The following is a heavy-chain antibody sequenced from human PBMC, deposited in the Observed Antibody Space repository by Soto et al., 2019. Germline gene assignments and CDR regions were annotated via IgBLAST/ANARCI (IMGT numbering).Heavy chain of an antibody. CDR2: IYHSGST. J-gene: IGHJ4*02. CDR1: GGSISSGGYS. CDR3: ERHSIWLLLSDY. D-gene: IGHD3-22*01. Sequence: SETLSLTCAVSGGSISSGGYSWSWIRQPPGKGLEWIGYIYHSGSTNYNPSLKRRVTISVDTSKNQFSLKLDSVTAADTAVYFCERHSIWLLLSDYWGQGSLVTVSS. V-gene: IGHV4-30-2*03.